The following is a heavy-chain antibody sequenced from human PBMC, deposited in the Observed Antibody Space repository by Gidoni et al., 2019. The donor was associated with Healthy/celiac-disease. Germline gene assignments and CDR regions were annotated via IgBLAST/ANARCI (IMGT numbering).Heavy chain of an antibody. CDR1: GGSISSGSYY. Sequence: QVQLQESGPGLVKPSQTLSLPCTVSGGSISSGSYYWSWIRQPAGKGLEWIGRIHTSGSTNYNPSLKSRVTISVDTSKNQFSLKLSSVTAADTAVYYCARTSSSSLCAFDIWGQGTMVTVSS. CDR3: ARTSSSSLCAFDI. V-gene: IGHV4-61*02. CDR2: IHTSGST. J-gene: IGHJ3*02. D-gene: IGHD6-6*01.